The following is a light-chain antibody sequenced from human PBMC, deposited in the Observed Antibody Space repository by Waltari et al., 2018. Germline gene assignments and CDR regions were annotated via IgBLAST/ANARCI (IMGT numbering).Light chain of an antibody. CDR2: GAS. Sequence: EIALTQSPGTLSLSVGERATVSCRASESVSRALAWYQQKHGQAPRLLIYGASTRATGIPDRFSGSGSGTDFSLTISRLEPDDFAVYYCQHYLRLPVTFGQGTTVEI. J-gene: IGKJ1*01. CDR3: QHYLRLPVT. CDR1: ESVSRA. V-gene: IGKV3-20*01.